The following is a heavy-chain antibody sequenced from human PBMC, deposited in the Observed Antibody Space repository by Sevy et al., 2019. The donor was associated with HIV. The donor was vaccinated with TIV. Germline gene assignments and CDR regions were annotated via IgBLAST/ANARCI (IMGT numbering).Heavy chain of an antibody. D-gene: IGHD4-17*01. CDR3: TRDHMTTVTKFDY. CDR2: ISYDGSSK. J-gene: IGHJ4*02. CDR1: GFTFSSYG. V-gene: IGHV3-30-3*01. Sequence: GGSLRLSCAASGFTFSSYGMHWVRQAPGKGLEWLALISYDGSSKYYADSVKGRFTISRDNSKNTLYLQMNSLRPEDTAFYYCTRDHMTTVTKFDYWGQGTLVIVSS.